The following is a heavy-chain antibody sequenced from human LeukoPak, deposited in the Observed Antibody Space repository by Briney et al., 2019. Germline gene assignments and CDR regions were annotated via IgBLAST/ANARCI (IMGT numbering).Heavy chain of an antibody. CDR2: IWSDGSKK. CDR1: GFTFSTYG. CDR3: ASQIVATGGY. D-gene: IGHD5-12*01. J-gene: IGHJ4*02. V-gene: IGHV3-33*01. Sequence: GGSLRLSCAASGFTFSTYGMNWVRQAPGKGLEWVAVIWSDGSKKYYADSVKGRFAISRDNSKNTLYLQMNTLRAEGTAVYYCASQIVATGGYWGQGTLVTVSS.